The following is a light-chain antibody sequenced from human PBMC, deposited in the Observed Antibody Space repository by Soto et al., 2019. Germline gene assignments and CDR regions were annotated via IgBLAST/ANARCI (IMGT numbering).Light chain of an antibody. CDR3: QQYNQWPLT. V-gene: IGKV3-15*01. CDR1: QSVNSY. Sequence: ETVMTQSPATLSVSPGERATLSCRAGQSVNSYLAWYQQNPGQAPRLLIRGASARATGIPARFSGSGSGTEFTLTISSLQSEDFAVYYCQQYNQWPLTFGGGTKVDI. CDR2: GAS. J-gene: IGKJ4*01.